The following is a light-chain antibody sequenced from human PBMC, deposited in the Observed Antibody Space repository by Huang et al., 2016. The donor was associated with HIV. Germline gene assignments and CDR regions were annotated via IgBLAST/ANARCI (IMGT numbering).Light chain of an antibody. CDR2: GAS. CDR3: QHYNNWPPWT. J-gene: IGKJ1*01. V-gene: IGKV3D-15*01. Sequence: EIVMTQSPATLSVSPGERATLSCRASQGVSNNIAWYQQKPGQTPRLLIHGASTRATGSAAKFSGRGSGTDFTLTITSLQPEESAVYYCQHYNNWPPWTFGPGTQVEI. CDR1: QGVSNN.